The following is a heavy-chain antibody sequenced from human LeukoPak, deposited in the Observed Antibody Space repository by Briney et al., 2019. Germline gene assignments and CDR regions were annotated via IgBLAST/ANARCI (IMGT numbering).Heavy chain of an antibody. CDR3: ARDGSGDYGWFDP. V-gene: IGHV4-59*01. D-gene: IGHD4-17*01. Sequence: SETLSLTCTVSGGSISSYYWSWIRQPPGKGLEWIGYIYYSGSTNYNPSLRSRVTISVDTSKNQFSLKLSSVTAADTAVYYCARDGSGDYGWFDPWGQGTLVTVSS. CDR1: GGSISSYY. CDR2: IYYSGST. J-gene: IGHJ5*02.